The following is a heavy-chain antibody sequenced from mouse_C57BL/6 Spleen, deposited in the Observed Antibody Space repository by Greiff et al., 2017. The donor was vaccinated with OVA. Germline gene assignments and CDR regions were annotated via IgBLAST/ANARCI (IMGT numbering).Heavy chain of an antibody. D-gene: IGHD2-3*01. J-gene: IGHJ3*01. CDR2: IYPGDGDT. Sequence: VKLMESGAELVKPGASVKISCKASGYAFSSYWMNWVKQRPGKGLEWIGQIYPGDGDTNYNGKFKGKATLTADKSSSTAYMQLSSLTSEDSAVYFCARGSYDGYMAWFAYWGQGTLVTVSA. CDR3: ARGSYDGYMAWFAY. V-gene: IGHV1-80*01. CDR1: GYAFSSYW.